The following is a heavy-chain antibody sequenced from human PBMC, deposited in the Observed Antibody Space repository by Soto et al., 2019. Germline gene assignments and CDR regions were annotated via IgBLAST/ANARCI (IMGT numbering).Heavy chain of an antibody. V-gene: IGHV3-30*03. D-gene: IGHD6-6*01. J-gene: IGHJ6*02. CDR2: ISYDGSTK. Sequence: PGGSLRLSCAASGFTFSSFGMHWVRQAPGKGLEWVAVISYDGSTKFYTDSVKGRFTIARDNSKNILYLQMSSLTIEDTAVFYCARSTSSTLNYYYGMDVWGQGTTVTVSS. CDR1: GFTFSSFG. CDR3: ARSTSSTLNYYYGMDV.